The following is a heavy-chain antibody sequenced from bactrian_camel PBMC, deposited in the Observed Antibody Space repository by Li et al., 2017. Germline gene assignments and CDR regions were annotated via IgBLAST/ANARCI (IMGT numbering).Heavy chain of an antibody. Sequence: VQLVESGGGSVQAGGSLRLSCKVSGHSRGSNCVGWYRLPPGRAPAEHEGIAAIRRDGGETWYAASVKGRFTISQGNLEDTIYLQLDSLNPEDTAMYYCAAARKGGGRTCSGYDDYDFFGRGTQVTVS. V-gene: IGHV3S32*01. J-gene: IGHJ4*01. CDR1: GHSRGSNC. CDR2: IRRDGGET. D-gene: IGHD3*01. CDR3: AAARKGGGRTCSGYDDYDF.